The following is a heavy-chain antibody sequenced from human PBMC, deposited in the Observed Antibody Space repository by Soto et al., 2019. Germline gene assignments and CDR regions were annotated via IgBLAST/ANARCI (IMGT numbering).Heavy chain of an antibody. Sequence: SETLSLTCTVSGGFVNSDTHSWSWIRQTPGKRLEWIGFIYSGGSTKNPSLRSRVTMSVDTSKNQFSLKLRSVIVADTAVYHCARFVRSCSATAWSTRADVWCQGITVT. J-gene: IGHJ6*02. CDR1: GGFVNSDTHS. CDR2: IYSGGST. CDR3: ARFVRSCSATAWSTRADV. D-gene: IGHD2-15*01. V-gene: IGHV4-61*01.